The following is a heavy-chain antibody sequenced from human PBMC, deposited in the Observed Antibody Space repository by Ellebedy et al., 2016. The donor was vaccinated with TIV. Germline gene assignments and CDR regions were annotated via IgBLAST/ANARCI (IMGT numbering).Heavy chain of an antibody. CDR3: AKDAEYFQD. V-gene: IGHV1-69*04. J-gene: IGHJ1*01. Sequence: AASVKVSCKASADTFNSYAISWVRQAPGQGLEWMGRIIPILGVLNYAQKVQDRFTITVDKSTTTVYMELGSLRFEDTAVYYCAKDAEYFQDWGQGTPVTVSS. CDR2: IIPILGVL. CDR1: ADTFNSYA.